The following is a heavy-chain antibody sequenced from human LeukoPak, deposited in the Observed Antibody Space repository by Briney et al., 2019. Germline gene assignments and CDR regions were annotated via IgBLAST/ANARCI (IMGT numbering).Heavy chain of an antibody. V-gene: IGHV4-34*01. J-gene: IGHJ4*02. CDR1: GVSFGTYY. Sequence: SETLSLTCDVSGVSFGTYYWSWIRQSPEKGLEWIGEVNHSGYTNYNPSLKGRVIISVDPSKNQLSLKLSSVTAADTAVYARQLYGSDYWGQGILVTVSS. D-gene: IGHD4-17*01. CDR3: QLYGSDY. CDR2: VNHSGYT.